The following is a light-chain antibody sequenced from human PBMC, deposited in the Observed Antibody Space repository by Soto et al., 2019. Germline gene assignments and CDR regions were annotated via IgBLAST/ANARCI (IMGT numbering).Light chain of an antibody. J-gene: IGLJ1*01. CDR2: GNI. CDR1: SSNIGAGYD. Sequence: QSALTQPPSVSGAPGQTVTISCTGSSSNIGAGYDAHWYQHLPGTAPKLLIYGNINRPSGVPDRFSGSKSGTSASLAITGLQADDEADYYCQSYDSRLSGSVLGTGTKVTVL. V-gene: IGLV1-40*01. CDR3: QSYDSRLSGSV.